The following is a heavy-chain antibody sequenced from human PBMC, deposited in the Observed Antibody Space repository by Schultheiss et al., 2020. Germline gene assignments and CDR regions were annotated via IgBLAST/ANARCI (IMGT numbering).Heavy chain of an antibody. CDR1: GFTFSSYA. V-gene: IGHV3-23*01. J-gene: IGHJ4*02. CDR3: AKLGALWSGYNPWLDY. CDR2: ISGSGGST. D-gene: IGHD3-3*01. Sequence: GGSLRLSCAASGFTFSSYAMSWVRQAPGKGLEWVSAISGSGGSTYYADSVKGRFTISRDNSKNTLYLQMNSLRAEDTAVYYCAKLGALWSGYNPWLDYWGQGTLVTVSA.